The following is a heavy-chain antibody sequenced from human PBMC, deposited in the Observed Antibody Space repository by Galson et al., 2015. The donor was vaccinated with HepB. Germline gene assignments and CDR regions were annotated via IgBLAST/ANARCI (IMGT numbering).Heavy chain of an antibody. D-gene: IGHD5-12*01. CDR2: ITPIFGKA. J-gene: IGHJ5*02. CDR3: ARGGERGGLYSGYDYEGWFDP. Sequence: SVKVSCKASGGTFSTHAMSWVRQAPGQGLEWMGGITPIFGKANYAQKFQGRVTITADESTSTAYMELSSLRSEDTAVYYCARGGERGGLYSGYDYEGWFDPWGQGTLVTVSS. V-gene: IGHV1-69*13. CDR1: GGTFSTHA.